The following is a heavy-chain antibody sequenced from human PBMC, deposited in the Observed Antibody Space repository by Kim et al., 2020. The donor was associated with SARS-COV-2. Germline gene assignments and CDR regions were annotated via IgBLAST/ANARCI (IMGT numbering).Heavy chain of an antibody. V-gene: IGHV3-11*01. D-gene: IGHD3-3*01. CDR3: ARDRRNYDFWSGYYRKTYMDV. Sequence: GGSLRLSCAASGFTFSDYYMSWIRQAPGKGLEWVSYISSSGSTIYYADSVKGRFTISRDNPKNSLYLQMNSLRAEDTAVYYCARDRRNYDFWSGYYRKTYMDVWGKGTTVTVSS. J-gene: IGHJ6*03. CDR2: ISSSGSTI. CDR1: GFTFSDYY.